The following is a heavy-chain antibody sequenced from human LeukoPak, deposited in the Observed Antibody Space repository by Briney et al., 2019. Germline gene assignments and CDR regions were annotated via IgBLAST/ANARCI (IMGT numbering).Heavy chain of an antibody. CDR2: ISAYNGNT. J-gene: IGHJ4*02. CDR3: ARVAYCSSTSCYVRVDY. D-gene: IGHD2-2*01. CDR1: GYTFTSYG. V-gene: IGHV1-18*01. Sequence: EASVKVSCKASGYTFTSYGISWVRQAPGQGLEWMGWISAYNGNTNYAQKLQGRVTMTTDTSTSTAYMELRSLRSDDTAVYYCARVAYCSSTSCYVRVDYWGQGTLVTVSS.